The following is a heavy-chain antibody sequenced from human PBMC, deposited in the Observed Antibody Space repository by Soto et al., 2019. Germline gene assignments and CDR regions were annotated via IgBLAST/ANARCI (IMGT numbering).Heavy chain of an antibody. CDR2: ISGSDDST. V-gene: IGHV3-23*01. CDR1: GFTFSSYA. D-gene: IGHD6-6*01. CDR3: AKRSSSSTFDY. J-gene: IGHJ4*02. Sequence: EVQLLESGGGLVQPGESLRLSCAASGFTFSSYAMSWVRQAPGKGLEWVSVISGSDDSTYYADSVKGRFTISRDNSKNTLYLQMNSLRSEDTAVYYCAKRSSSSTFDYWGPGTLVTVSS.